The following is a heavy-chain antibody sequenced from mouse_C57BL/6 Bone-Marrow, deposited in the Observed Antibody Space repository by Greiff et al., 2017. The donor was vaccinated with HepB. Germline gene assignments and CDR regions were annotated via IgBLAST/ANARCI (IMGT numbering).Heavy chain of an antibody. CDR3: ARSPLHITTVVATNFDY. J-gene: IGHJ2*01. D-gene: IGHD1-1*01. CDR1: GYAFTNYL. CDR2: INPGSGGT. Sequence: VHLVESGAELVRPGTSVKVSCKASGYAFTNYLIEWVKQRPGQGLEWIGVINPGSGGTNYNEKFKGKATLTADKSSSTAYMQLSSLTSEDSAVYFCARSPLHITTVVATNFDYWGQGTTVTVSS. V-gene: IGHV1-54*01.